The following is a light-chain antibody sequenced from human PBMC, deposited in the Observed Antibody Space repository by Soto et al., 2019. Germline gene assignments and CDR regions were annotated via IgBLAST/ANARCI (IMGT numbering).Light chain of an antibody. CDR3: QAWDSSTVV. CDR2: QNS. V-gene: IGLV3-1*01. CDR1: QLGDKF. Sequence: SYELTQPPSVSVSPGQTATITCSGDQLGDKFACWYQQKPGQSPVVVIYQNSKRPSGIPKRFSGSNSGNTATLTISGTQAMDEADYYCQAWDSSTVVFGGGTKLTVL. J-gene: IGLJ2*01.